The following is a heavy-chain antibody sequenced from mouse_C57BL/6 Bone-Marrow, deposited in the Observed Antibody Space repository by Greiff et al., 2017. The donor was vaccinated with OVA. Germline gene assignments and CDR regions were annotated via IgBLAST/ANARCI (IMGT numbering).Heavy chain of an antibody. CDR3: TRDYYGSSYGDYAMDY. V-gene: IGHV5-9-1*02. CDR2: ISSGGDYI. D-gene: IGHD1-1*01. J-gene: IGHJ4*01. CDR1: GFTFSSYA. Sequence: EVKLVESGEGLVKPGGSLKLSCAASGFTFSSYAMSWVRQTPEKRLEWVAYISSGGDYIYYADTVKGRFTLSRDNARNTLYLQMSSLKSEDTAMYYCTRDYYGSSYGDYAMDYWGQGTSVTVSS.